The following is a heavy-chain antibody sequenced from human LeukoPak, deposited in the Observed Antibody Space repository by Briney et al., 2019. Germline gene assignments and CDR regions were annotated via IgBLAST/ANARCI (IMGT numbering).Heavy chain of an antibody. D-gene: IGHD4-11*01. Sequence: SETLSLTCTVSGGSISSYYWSWIRQPAGKGLEWIGRIYTSGSTNYNPSLKSRVTISVDTSKNQFSLKLSSVTAADTAVYYCARGLHFSKVRYYYYYMDVWGKGTTVTVSS. V-gene: IGHV4-4*07. CDR2: IYTSGST. CDR1: GGSISSYY. CDR3: ARGLHFSKVRYYYYYMDV. J-gene: IGHJ6*03.